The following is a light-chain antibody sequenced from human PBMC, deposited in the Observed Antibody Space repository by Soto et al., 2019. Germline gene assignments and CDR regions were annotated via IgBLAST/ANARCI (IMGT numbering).Light chain of an antibody. CDR1: QNVNNN. J-gene: IGKJ1*01. V-gene: IGKV3-20*01. CDR3: QQYGSSTGT. Sequence: TQPPCRVSAFPNERASLSCRASQNVNNNLAWYQKKAGQAPRLLISGASSRATGIPDRFIGSGSGTDFTLTISRLEPEDFAVYYCQQYGSSTGTFGQGTKVDI. CDR2: GAS.